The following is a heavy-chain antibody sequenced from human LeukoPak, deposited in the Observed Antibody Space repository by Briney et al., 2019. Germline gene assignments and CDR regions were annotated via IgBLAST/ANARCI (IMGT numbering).Heavy chain of an antibody. J-gene: IGHJ4*02. CDR2: IKQDGSEK. CDR3: ASIRDYDYVWGSYRTTGDYYFDY. V-gene: IGHV3-7*01. D-gene: IGHD3-16*02. Sequence: GGSLRLSCAASGFTFSSYWMSWVRQAPGKGLEWVAHIKQDGSEKYYVDSVKGRFTISRDNAKNSLYLQMNSLRAEDTAVYYCASIRDYDYVWGSYRTTGDYYFDYWGQGTLVTVSS. CDR1: GFTFSSYW.